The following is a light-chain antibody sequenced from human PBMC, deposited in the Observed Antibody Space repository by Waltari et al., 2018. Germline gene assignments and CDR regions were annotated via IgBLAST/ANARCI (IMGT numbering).Light chain of an antibody. CDR3: CSYAGSNWV. CDR2: EGS. CDR1: SSDVGSYDL. Sequence: QSALTQPASVSGSPGQSITISCTATSSDVGSYDLVSWHQQHPGRAPKLMIYEGSKRPSGVSNRFSGSKSGNTASLTISGLQAEDEADYYCCSYAGSNWVFGGGTKLTVL. V-gene: IGLV2-23*01. J-gene: IGLJ3*02.